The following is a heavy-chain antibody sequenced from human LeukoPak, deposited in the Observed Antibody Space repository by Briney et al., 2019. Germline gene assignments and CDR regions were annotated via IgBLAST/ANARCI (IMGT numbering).Heavy chain of an antibody. CDR1: GGSISSGGYY. CDR2: IYYSGST. Sequence: TSEILSLTCTVSGGSISSGGYYWSWIRQHPGKGLEWIGYIYYSGSTYYNPSLKSRVTISVDTSKNQFSLKLSSVTAADTAVYYCARVDRRGGDPGHIDYWGQGTLVTVSS. D-gene: IGHD2-21*02. V-gene: IGHV4-31*03. J-gene: IGHJ4*02. CDR3: ARVDRRGGDPGHIDY.